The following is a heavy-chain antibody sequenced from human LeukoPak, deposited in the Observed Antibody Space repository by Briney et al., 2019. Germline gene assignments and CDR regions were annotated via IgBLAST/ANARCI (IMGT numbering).Heavy chain of an antibody. CDR2: ISGSGGST. J-gene: IGHJ4*02. CDR1: GFTFSSYA. CDR3: AKARIAAAGFIDY. D-gene: IGHD6-13*01. Sequence: GGSLRLSCAASGFTFSSYAMSWVRQAPGKGLEWVSAISGSGGSTYYADSVKGRFTISRDNAKNRLYLQMNSLRAEDTAVYYCAKARIAAAGFIDYWGQGTLVTVSS. V-gene: IGHV3-23*01.